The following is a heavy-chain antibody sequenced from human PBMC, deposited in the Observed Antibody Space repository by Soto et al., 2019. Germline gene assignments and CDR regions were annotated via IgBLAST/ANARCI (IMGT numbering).Heavy chain of an antibody. CDR3: ARLNYYDSSEGYYGMDV. D-gene: IGHD3-22*01. CDR1: GYGFTSYW. Sequence: GESLKISCKGSGYGFTSYWISWVRQMPGKGLEWMGRIDPGDSCTNYSPSFQGHVTISADKSIGTAYLQWSSLKASDTAMYYCARLNYYDSSEGYYGMDVWGQGTTVTVSS. V-gene: IGHV5-10-1*01. J-gene: IGHJ6*02. CDR2: IDPGDSCT.